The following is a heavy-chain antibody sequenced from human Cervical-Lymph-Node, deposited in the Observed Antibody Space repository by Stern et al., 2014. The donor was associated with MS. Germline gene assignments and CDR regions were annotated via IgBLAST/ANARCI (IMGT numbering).Heavy chain of an antibody. J-gene: IGHJ3*02. V-gene: IGHV1-46*01. CDR1: GYSFTSYP. D-gene: IGHD2-21*01. CDR3: ARDGIEVAISGAFDI. CDR2: VDPSDGST. Sequence: VQLVQSGADVKKPGASVKISCQASGYSFTSYPLHWVRLAPGHGLEWMGSVDPSDGSTSYPQKFQGRVTMTRDTSTSTVYMELSSLRSEDTAVYHCARDGIEVAISGAFDIWGQGTMVTVSS.